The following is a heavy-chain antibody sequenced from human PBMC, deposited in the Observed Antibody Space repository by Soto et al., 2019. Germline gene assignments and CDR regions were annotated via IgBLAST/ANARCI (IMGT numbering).Heavy chain of an antibody. CDR3: ARERCNGGSCYSGWFDP. V-gene: IGHV4-59*01. J-gene: IGHJ5*02. CDR2: IYYSGST. D-gene: IGHD2-15*01. CDR1: CTSISSYY. Sequence: SETLSLTCTVSCTSISSYYWSWIRQPPGKGLEWIGYIYYSGSTNYKPSLKSRVTISVDTSKNQFSLRLSSVTAADTAVYYCARERCNGGSCYSGWFDPWGQGILVTVSS.